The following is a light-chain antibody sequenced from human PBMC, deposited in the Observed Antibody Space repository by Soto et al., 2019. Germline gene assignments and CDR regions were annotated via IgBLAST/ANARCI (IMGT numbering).Light chain of an antibody. CDR2: GAS. CDR3: QQYGSSPWT. CDR1: QSVSSNF. Sequence: EIVLTQSPGTLSLSPGERATLSCRASQSVSSNFLAWYQRTPGQAPSLLIYGASSRATGIPDRISGSGSGTDFTLTISRLEPADFAVYYWQQYGSSPWTFGQGTKVEIK. J-gene: IGKJ1*01. V-gene: IGKV3-20*01.